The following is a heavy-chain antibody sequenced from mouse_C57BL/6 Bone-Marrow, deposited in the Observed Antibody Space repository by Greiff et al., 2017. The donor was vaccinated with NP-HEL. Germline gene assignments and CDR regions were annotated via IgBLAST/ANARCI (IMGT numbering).Heavy chain of an antibody. V-gene: IGHV14-4*01. CDR2: IDPENGDT. J-gene: IGHJ4*01. Sequence: EVQLQQSGAELVRPGASVKLSCTASGFNIKDDYMHWVKQRPEQGLEWIGWIDPENGDTEYASKFQGKATITADTSSNTAYLQLSSLTSEDTAVYYCTIVKGLYYYAMDYWGQGTSVTVSS. CDR1: GFNIKDDY. CDR3: TIVKGLYYYAMDY. D-gene: IGHD2-5*01.